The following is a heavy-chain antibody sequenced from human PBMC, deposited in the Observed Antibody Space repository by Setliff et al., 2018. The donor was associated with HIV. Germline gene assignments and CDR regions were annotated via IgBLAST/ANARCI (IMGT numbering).Heavy chain of an antibody. D-gene: IGHD4-17*01. J-gene: IGHJ3*01. CDR3: VRRDGRRMNAFDF. Sequence: GESLKISCKGSQYTFATYWIGWVRQVSGKGLEWMAIIYPDDSNIKYNPSFQRQVTISVDKSINTAYLQWNSLETSDTAMYFCVRRDGRRMNAFDFWGRGTMVTVSS. V-gene: IGHV5-51*01. CDR1: QYTFATYW. CDR2: IYPDDSNI.